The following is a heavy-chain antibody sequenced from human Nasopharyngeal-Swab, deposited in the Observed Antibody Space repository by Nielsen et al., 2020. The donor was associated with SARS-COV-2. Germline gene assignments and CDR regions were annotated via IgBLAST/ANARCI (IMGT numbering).Heavy chain of an antibody. D-gene: IGHD5-24*01. Sequence: KVSCKGSGYSFTSYWIGWVRQMPGKGLEWMGIIYPGDSVTRYSPSFQGQVTISADKSISTAYLQWSSLKASDTAMYYCARQEEMATIWDYWGQGTLVTVSS. CDR2: IYPGDSVT. CDR3: ARQEEMATIWDY. J-gene: IGHJ4*02. V-gene: IGHV5-51*01. CDR1: GYSFTSYW.